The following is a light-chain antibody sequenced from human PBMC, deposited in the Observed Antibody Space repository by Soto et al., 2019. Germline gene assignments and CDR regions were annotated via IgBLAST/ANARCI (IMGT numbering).Light chain of an antibody. V-gene: IGLV2-23*02. CDR3: SSHAGGTTFV. Sequence: QSALTQPASVSGSPGQSITISCTGTSSDVGSYNLVSWFQQYPGKVPKLLIYEVTKRPSGTSNRFSGSKSGNTASLTISGLQAEDEADYYCSSHAGGTTFVFGTGTEVTVL. CDR2: EVT. CDR1: SSDVGSYNL. J-gene: IGLJ1*01.